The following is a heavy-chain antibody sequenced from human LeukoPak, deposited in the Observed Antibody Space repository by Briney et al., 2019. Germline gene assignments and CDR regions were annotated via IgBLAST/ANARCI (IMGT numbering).Heavy chain of an antibody. CDR2: ISYDGSNT. CDR1: GFSFSNFG. V-gene: IGHV3-30*18. Sequence: GGSLRLSCAASGFSFSNFGMHWVRLAPGKGLEWVSVISYDGSNTYYADSVKGRFTISRDNSQNTLFLQMISLRTEDTAVYYCAKGSAYSDYYYYGMDVWGQGTTVTVSS. D-gene: IGHD4-11*01. CDR3: AKGSAYSDYYYYGMDV. J-gene: IGHJ6*02.